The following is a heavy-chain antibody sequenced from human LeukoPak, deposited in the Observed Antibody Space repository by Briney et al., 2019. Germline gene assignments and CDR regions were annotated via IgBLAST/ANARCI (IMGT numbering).Heavy chain of an antibody. CDR2: IYTTGDT. D-gene: IGHD2-2*01. J-gene: IGHJ1*01. Sequence: SETLSLTCSVSGGSISSYYWSWIRQPAGKGREWIGRIYTTGDTDYNPSLKSRVTMSVDTSKNQFSLNLSSVTAADTAVYYCTRGGRYQLLTLHLLGYFQHWGQGTLVTVSS. CDR3: TRGGRYQLLTLHLLGYFQH. CDR1: GGSISSYY. V-gene: IGHV4-4*07.